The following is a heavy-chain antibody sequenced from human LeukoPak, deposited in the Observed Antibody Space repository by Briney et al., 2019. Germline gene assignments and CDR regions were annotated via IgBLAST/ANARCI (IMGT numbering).Heavy chain of an antibody. Sequence: PGGSLRLSCAASGFTFSSYGMHWVRQAPGKGLEWVAVISYDGSNKYYADSVKGRFTISRDNSKNTLYLQMNSLRAEDTAVYYCAKGAGSSGWAVVYYWGQGTLVTVSS. CDR3: AKGAGSSGWAVVYY. CDR2: ISYDGSNK. D-gene: IGHD6-19*01. CDR1: GFTFSSYG. J-gene: IGHJ4*02. V-gene: IGHV3-30*18.